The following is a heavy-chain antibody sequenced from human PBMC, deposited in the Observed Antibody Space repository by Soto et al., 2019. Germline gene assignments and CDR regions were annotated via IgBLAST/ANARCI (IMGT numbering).Heavy chain of an antibody. CDR2: INSDGSST. CDR3: VRDLEY. Sequence: EVQLLESGGGLVQPGGSLRLSCEASGFTFSTYWMHWVRQGPGKGLVWVSRINSDGSSTNYADSVKGRVTISRDNAKNTLYLHMNRLRAETPAVYYCVRDLEYWGQGTLVTVSS. CDR1: GFTFSTYW. J-gene: IGHJ4*02. V-gene: IGHV3-74*01.